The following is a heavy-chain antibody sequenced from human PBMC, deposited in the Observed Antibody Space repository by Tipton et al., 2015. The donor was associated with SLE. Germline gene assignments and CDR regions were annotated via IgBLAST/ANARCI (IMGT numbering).Heavy chain of an antibody. J-gene: IGHJ4*02. V-gene: IGHV3-9*01. Sequence: SLRLSCAASGFRFEDYAMQWVRQAPGKGLEWVAGFSWTSGNMRYAGSVKGRFTISRDNAKNALYLQMNSLRPEDTAVYYCARVRGGYYFDYWGQGTLVTVSS. CDR2: FSWTSGNM. CDR3: ARVRGGYYFDY. CDR1: GFRFEDYA. D-gene: IGHD3-16*01.